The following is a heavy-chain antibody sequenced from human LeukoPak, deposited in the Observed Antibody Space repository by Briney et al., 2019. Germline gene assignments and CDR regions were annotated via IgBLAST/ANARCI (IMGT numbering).Heavy chain of an antibody. CDR1: GFTVITND. D-gene: IGHD1-14*01. CDR3: ARGVEPLAANTLAY. V-gene: IGHV3-53*01. J-gene: IGHJ4*02. Sequence: GGSLRLSCAASGFTVITNDMTWVRQAPGKGLEWVSVLYGDGNTKYADSVQGRFTISRDNSKNTLYLEMNSLSPEDTAVYYCARGVEPLAANTLAYWGQGTLVTVSS. CDR2: LYGDGNT.